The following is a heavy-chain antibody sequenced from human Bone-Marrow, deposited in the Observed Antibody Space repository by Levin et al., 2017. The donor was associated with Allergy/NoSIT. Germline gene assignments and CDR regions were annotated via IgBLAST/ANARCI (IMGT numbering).Heavy chain of an antibody. V-gene: IGHV3-30*18. D-gene: IGHD5-12*01. CDR3: AKGRGYSGYDYIGIDY. CDR2: ISHDANKE. Sequence: GGSLRLSCAASGFTFSNFGMHWVRQAPGKGLEWVALISHDANKEYYVDSVKGRFTISRDNSKNTLFLQLNSLRFEDTAVYYCAKGRGYSGYDYIGIDYWGQGTLVTVSS. J-gene: IGHJ4*02. CDR1: GFTFSNFG.